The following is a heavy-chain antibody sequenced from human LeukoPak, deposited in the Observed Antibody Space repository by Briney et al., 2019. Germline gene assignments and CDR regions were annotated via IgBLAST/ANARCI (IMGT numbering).Heavy chain of an antibody. J-gene: IGHJ3*02. D-gene: IGHD6-6*01. V-gene: IGHV3-30-3*01. Sequence: PGRSLRLSCAASGFTFSSYAMHWVRQAPGKELEWVAVISYDGSNKYYADSVKGRFTISRDNSKNTLYLQMNSLRAEDTAVYYCARDGSSSGGGDAFDIWGQGTMVTVSS. CDR1: GFTFSSYA. CDR2: ISYDGSNK. CDR3: ARDGSSSGGGDAFDI.